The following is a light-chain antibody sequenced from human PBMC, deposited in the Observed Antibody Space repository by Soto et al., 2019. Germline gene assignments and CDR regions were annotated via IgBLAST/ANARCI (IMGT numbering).Light chain of an antibody. CDR3: QHYNTYPVT. J-gene: IGKJ5*01. Sequence: DIQMTQSPSSLSASVGDRVTITCRASQDISNYVAWFQQKPGKAPKSLIYAASSLRSGVPSRFSGGGSGTDFTLIINNLQPEDSATYYGQHYNTYPVTFGQGTRLEI. CDR1: QDISNY. CDR2: AAS. V-gene: IGKV1-16*01.